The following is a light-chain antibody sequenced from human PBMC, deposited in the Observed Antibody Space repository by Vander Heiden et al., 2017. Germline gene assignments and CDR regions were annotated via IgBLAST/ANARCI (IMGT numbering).Light chain of an antibody. Sequence: QSALTQPPSVSGSPGQSVTISCTGTNSDVGAYNRVSWYRQPPGTAPQLVIYEVNNRPSGVPHRFSGSKSGNTASLTISGLQAEDEADYYCSSYTASSTVVFGGGTKLTVL. V-gene: IGLV2-18*02. J-gene: IGLJ2*01. CDR1: NSDVGAYNR. CDR3: SSYTASSTVV. CDR2: EVN.